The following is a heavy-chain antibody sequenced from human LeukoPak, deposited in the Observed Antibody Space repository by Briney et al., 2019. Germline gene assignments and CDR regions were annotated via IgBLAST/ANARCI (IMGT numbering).Heavy chain of an antibody. Sequence: GGSLRLSCAASGFTFDDYAMHWVRQAPGKGLEWVSGISWNSGSLGYADSVKGRFTISRDNAKNSLYLQMNSLRAEDTALYYCAKDRSLPHSSGWYDAFDIWGRGTMVTVSS. CDR2: ISWNSGSL. CDR3: AKDRSLPHSSGWYDAFDI. CDR1: GFTFDDYA. J-gene: IGHJ3*02. V-gene: IGHV3-9*01. D-gene: IGHD6-19*01.